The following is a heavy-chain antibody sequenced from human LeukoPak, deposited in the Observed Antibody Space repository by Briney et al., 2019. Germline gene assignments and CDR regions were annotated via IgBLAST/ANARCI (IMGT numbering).Heavy chain of an antibody. J-gene: IGHJ6*03. CDR1: GGSISSSSYY. Sequence: SETLSLTCTVSGGSISSSSYYWGWIRQPPGKGLEWIGRIYYSGSTYYNPSLKSRVTQAEDTSKNHSSLKLSSVTAPDTAVYYCARQWKGYYYMDVWGKGTTVTISS. CDR2: IYYSGST. D-gene: IGHD1-1*01. CDR3: ARQWKGYYYMDV. V-gene: IGHV4-39*01.